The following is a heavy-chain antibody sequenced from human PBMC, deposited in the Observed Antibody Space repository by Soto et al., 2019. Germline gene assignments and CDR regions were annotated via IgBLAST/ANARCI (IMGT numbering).Heavy chain of an antibody. V-gene: IGHV1-69*01. J-gene: IGHJ4*02. Sequence: QVQLVQSGAEVKKPGSSVKVSCKASGGTFSDYAINWVRQAPGQGLEWMGGILPIFGTVNYAQKFQGRVTFTADESTSTAYMALSSLRSEDTAVYYCARPLIPASGPTSLDHWGQGTLVTVSS. D-gene: IGHD6-13*01. CDR3: ARPLIPASGPTSLDH. CDR2: ILPIFGTV. CDR1: GGTFSDYA.